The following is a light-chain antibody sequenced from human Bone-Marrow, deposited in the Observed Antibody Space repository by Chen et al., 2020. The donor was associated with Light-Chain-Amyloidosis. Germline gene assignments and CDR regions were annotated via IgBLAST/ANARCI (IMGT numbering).Light chain of an antibody. CDR3: QQRSSWPPT. J-gene: IGKJ2*01. CDR2: DAT. Sequence: EVVLSQSPATLSLSPGERATISCRASQSVGAYLAWYQHKPGLAPRLLIYDATDRATGIPARFSGSGSGTDFTLTISSLEPEDFATYFCQQRSSWPPTFGLGTKLEIK. CDR1: QSVGAY. V-gene: IGKV3-11*01.